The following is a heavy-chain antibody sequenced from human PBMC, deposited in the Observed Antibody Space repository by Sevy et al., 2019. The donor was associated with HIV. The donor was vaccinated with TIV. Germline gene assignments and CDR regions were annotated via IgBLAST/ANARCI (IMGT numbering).Heavy chain of an antibody. CDR2: ISSSSSYI. D-gene: IGHD3-10*01. CDR1: GFTFSSYS. CDR3: ARYGSGSPYGDYYYYMDV. Sequence: GGSLRLSCAASGFTFSSYSMNWVRQAPGKGLEWVSSISSSSSYIYYADSVKGRFTISRDNAKNSLYLQMNSLRAEDTAVYYCARYGSGSPYGDYYYYMDVWGKGTTVTVSS. V-gene: IGHV3-21*01. J-gene: IGHJ6*03.